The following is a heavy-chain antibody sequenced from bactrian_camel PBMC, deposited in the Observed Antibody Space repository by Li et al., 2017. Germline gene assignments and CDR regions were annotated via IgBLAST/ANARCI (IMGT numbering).Heavy chain of an antibody. V-gene: IGHV3S5*01. CDR2: ISSDGSYT. D-gene: IGHD5*01. J-gene: IGHJ4*01. Sequence: HVQLVESGGGLVQPGGSLRLSCAASGFTFSDYYMSWVRQAPGKGLEWVSGISSDGSYTLYADSVKGRFTVSRDHAKATLDLEMTTLEVEDTAMYYCAYDLPRYCDLKVMTTRTRKYGQGTQVTVS. CDR1: GFTFSDYY.